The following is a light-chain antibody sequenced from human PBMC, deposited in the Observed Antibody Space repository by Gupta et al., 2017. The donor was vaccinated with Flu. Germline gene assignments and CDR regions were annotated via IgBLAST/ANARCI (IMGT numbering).Light chain of an antibody. J-gene: IGLJ2*01. CDR3: PEWNSSTVV. V-gene: IGLV3-1*01. CDR2: QDS. CDR1: KLGDKF. Sequence: SPGQTAVITCSGDKLGDKFACWHQPKPGQSPILDNYQDSKRPSAIPERFSGSNSANTATMTISGTRAMDEYDYYSPEWNSSTVVFGGGTKLTVL.